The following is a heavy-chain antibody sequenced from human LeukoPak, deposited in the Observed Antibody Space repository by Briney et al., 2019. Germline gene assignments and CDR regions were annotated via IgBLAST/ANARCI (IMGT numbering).Heavy chain of an antibody. CDR3: ARGRDDSSGYYWFDP. D-gene: IGHD3-22*01. CDR2: MNPNSGNT. J-gene: IGHJ5*02. Sequence: GASVKVSCKASGYTFTSYDINWVRQATGQGLEWMGWMNPNSGNTGYAQKFQGRVTITRNTSISTAYMELSSLRSEDTAVYYCARGRDDSSGYYWFDPWGQGTLVTVSS. V-gene: IGHV1-8*03. CDR1: GYTFTSYD.